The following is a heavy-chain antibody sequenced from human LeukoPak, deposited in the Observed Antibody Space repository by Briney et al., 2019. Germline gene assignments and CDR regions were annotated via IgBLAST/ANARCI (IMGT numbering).Heavy chain of an antibody. V-gene: IGHV3-48*01. CDR2: ISSSSSTI. CDR1: GFTFSSYS. Sequence: GGSLRLSCSASGFTFSSYSMNWVRQAPGKGLEWVSYISSSSSTIYYADSVKGRFTISRDNAKNSLYLQMNSLRAEDTAVYYCARDWGAVTPTFDYWGQGTLVTVSS. D-gene: IGHD3-16*01. J-gene: IGHJ4*02. CDR3: ARDWGAVTPTFDY.